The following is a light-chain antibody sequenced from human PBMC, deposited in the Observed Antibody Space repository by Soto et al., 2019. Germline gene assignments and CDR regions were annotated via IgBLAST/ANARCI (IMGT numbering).Light chain of an antibody. J-gene: IGKJ1*01. CDR3: QQRSSWPWT. CDR1: QSVSSY. CDR2: DVS. V-gene: IGKV3-11*01. Sequence: EIVLTQSPATLSLSPGERATLSCRASQSVSSYLAWYQQKPGQAPRLLMYDVSNRATGIPASFSGSGSGTDFTLTITIIEPEDFAVYYCQQRSSWPWTFGQGTKLEIK.